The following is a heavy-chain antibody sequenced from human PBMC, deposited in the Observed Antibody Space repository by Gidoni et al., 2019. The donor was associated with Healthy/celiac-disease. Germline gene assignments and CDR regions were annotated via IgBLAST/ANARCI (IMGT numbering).Heavy chain of an antibody. Sequence: QVTLKESGPALVKPTQTLTLTCTFSGFSLSTSGMRVSWIRQPPGKALEWLARIDWDDDNFYSTSLKTRLTISKDTSKNQVVLTMTNMDPVDTATYYCARTTYYYDSSGYYYIYYFDYWGQGTLVTVSS. V-gene: IGHV2-70*04. CDR1: GFSLSTSGMR. CDR3: ARTTYYYDSSGYYYIYYFDY. D-gene: IGHD3-22*01. CDR2: IDWDDDN. J-gene: IGHJ4*02.